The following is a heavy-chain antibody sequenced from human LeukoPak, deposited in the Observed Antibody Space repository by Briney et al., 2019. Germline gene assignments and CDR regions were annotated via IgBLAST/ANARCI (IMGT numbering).Heavy chain of an antibody. CDR1: GFTFSTYA. Sequence: GGSLRLSCAASGFTFSTYAMSWVRQAPGKGLEWVSGIGGSGGSTYYADSVKGRFTISRDNSKNTLYLQMNSLRAEDTAVYYCAKDGSSLRFLEWLFTWGQGTLVTVSS. CDR3: AKDGSSLRFLEWLFT. J-gene: IGHJ5*02. CDR2: IGGSGGST. D-gene: IGHD3-3*01. V-gene: IGHV3-23*01.